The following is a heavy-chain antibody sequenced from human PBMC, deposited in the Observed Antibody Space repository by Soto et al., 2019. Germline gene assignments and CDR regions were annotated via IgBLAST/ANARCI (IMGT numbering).Heavy chain of an antibody. Sequence: EVQLVESGGGLVQPGGSLRLSCAASGFTFSSYDMHWVRQATGKGLEWVSAIGTAGDTYYPGSVKGRFTISRENAKNPLYLQMNSLRAGDTAVEYCARGPYGSGSPIAPYYFDYWGQGTLVTVSS. CDR1: GFTFSSYD. CDR3: ARGPYGSGSPIAPYYFDY. V-gene: IGHV3-13*01. CDR2: IGTAGDT. D-gene: IGHD3-10*01. J-gene: IGHJ4*02.